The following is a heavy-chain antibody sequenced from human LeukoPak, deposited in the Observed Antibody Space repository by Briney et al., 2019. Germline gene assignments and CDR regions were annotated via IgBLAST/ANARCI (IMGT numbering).Heavy chain of an antibody. CDR2: INPNSGGT. J-gene: IGHJ4*02. CDR1: GYTFTGYY. V-gene: IGHV1-2*02. CDR3: ARAARFWSGYSFGY. D-gene: IGHD3-3*01. Sequence: GASVKVSGKASGYTFTGYYMHWVRQAPGQGLEWMGWINPNSGGTNYAQKFQGRVTMTRDTSISTAYMELSRLRSDDTAVYYCARAARFWSGYSFGYWGQGTLVTVSS.